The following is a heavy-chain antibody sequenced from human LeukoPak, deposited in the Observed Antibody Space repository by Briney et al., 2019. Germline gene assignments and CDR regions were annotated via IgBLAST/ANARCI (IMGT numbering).Heavy chain of an antibody. D-gene: IGHD1-1*01. V-gene: IGHV4/OR15-8*01. CDR3: ARVNINNWHSCDY. Sequence: GSLRLSCVASGFTFSNYAMTWVRQPPGKGLEWIGEIYHSGSPNYNPSLKSRVTISVDKSRNHFSLNLSSVTAADTAVYYCARVNINNWHSCDYWGQGTLVTVSS. J-gene: IGHJ4*02. CDR1: GFTFSNYAM. CDR2: IYHSGSP.